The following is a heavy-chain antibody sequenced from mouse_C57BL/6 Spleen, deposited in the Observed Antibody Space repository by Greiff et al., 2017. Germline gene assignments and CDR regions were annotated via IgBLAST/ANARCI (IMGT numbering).Heavy chain of an antibody. D-gene: IGHD4-1*01. CDR3: ARGNWDFDY. J-gene: IGHJ2*01. V-gene: IGHV1-84*01. CDR2: IYPGSGNT. CDR1: GYTFTDYY. Sequence: QVQLQQSGPELVKPGASVKISCKASGYTFTDYYINWVKQRPGHGLEWIGWIYPGSGNTKYNEKFKGKATLTVDTSSSTAYMQLSSLTSEDSAVYFCARGNWDFDYWGQGTTLTVSS.